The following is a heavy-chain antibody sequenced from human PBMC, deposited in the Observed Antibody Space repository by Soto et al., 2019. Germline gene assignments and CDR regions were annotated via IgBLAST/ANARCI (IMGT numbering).Heavy chain of an antibody. CDR1: GYAFTTYG. Sequence: QVHLVQSGAEVKKPGASVKVSCKGSGYAFTTYGITWVRQAPGQGLEWMGWISAHNGNTNYAQKLQGRVTVTRDTSTSTVYMELRSMRSDATDVYYCARGRYGDYWGQGALVTVSS. CDR2: ISAHNGNT. J-gene: IGHJ4*02. V-gene: IGHV1-18*01. CDR3: ARGRYGDY. D-gene: IGHD1-1*01.